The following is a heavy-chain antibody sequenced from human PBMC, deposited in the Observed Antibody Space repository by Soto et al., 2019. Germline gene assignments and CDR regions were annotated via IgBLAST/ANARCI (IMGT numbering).Heavy chain of an antibody. CDR2: INHSGST. V-gene: IGHV4-34*01. D-gene: IGHD6-13*01. CDR1: GGSFSGYY. CDR3: AARYSSSWYVTLGFDY. Sequence: SETLSLTCAVYGGSFSGYYWSWIRQPPGKGLEWIGEINHSGSTNYNPSLKSRVTISVDTSKNQFSLKLSSVTAADTAVYYCAARYSSSWYVTLGFDYWGQGXLVTVYS. J-gene: IGHJ4*02.